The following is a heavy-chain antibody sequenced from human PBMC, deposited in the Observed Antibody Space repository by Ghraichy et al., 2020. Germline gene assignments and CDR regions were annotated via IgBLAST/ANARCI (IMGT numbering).Heavy chain of an antibody. D-gene: IGHD5-12*01. CDR2: INPSGGVT. V-gene: IGHV1-46*01. CDR1: GYSFSIHY. CDR3: ARASGYYSWNYFDY. Sequence: ASVKVSCKTSGYSFSIHYIHWVRKTPGQGLEWIGIINPSGGVTTYAQKFQGRVTMTRDTSTGTVYMELTNLRFEDAVLYYCARASGYYSWNYFDYWGQGTLVTVSS. J-gene: IGHJ4*02.